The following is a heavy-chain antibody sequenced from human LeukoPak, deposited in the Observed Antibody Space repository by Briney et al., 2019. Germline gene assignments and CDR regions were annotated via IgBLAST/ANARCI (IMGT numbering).Heavy chain of an antibody. CDR2: IYYSGST. V-gene: IGHV4-30-4*01. CDR1: GGSISSGDYY. J-gene: IGHJ6*02. Sequence: TSETLSLTCTVSGGSISSGDYYWSWIRQPPGKGLEWIGYIYYSGSTYYNPSLKSRVTISVDTSKNQFSLKLSSVTAADTAVYYCARAWAPGGVTHYYYYGMDVWGQGTTVTVSS. D-gene: IGHD3-16*01. CDR3: ARAWAPGGVTHYYYYGMDV.